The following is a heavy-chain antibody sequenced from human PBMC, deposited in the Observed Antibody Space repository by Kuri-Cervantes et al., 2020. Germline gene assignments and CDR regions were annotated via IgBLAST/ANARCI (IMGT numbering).Heavy chain of an antibody. V-gene: IGHV3-33*01. Sequence: GESLKISCAASGFTFSGYGMHWVRQAPGKGLEWVAVIWYDGSNKYYADSVKGRFTISRDNSKNTLYLQMNSLRAEDTAVYYCARDMITFGGVIVKDWYFDLWGRGTLVTVSS. CDR3: ARDMITFGGVIVKDWYFDL. J-gene: IGHJ2*01. D-gene: IGHD3-16*02. CDR1: GFTFSGYG. CDR2: IWYDGSNK.